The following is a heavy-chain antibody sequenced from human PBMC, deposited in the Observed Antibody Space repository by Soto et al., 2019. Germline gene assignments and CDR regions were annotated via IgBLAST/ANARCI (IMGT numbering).Heavy chain of an antibody. CDR3: ARFTVVGVPATPSHAFDI. CDR1: IGSISSSNW. D-gene: IGHD2-15*01. Sequence: QVQLQESGPGLVKPSGTLSLTCAVSIGSISSSNWWCWVRQPPGKGLEWIGEIYHSGSTIYNPSLKLRANMSIDKSTNHFSLKLSSVTAADSAVYYCARFTVVGVPATPSHAFDIWGQGTMVTVSS. CDR2: IYHSGST. J-gene: IGHJ3*02. V-gene: IGHV4-4*02.